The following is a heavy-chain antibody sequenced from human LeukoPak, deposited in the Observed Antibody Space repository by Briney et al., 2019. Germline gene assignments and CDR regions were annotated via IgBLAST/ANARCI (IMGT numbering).Heavy chain of an antibody. V-gene: IGHV4-30-4*01. J-gene: IGHJ4*02. CDR2: IYYSGST. Sequence: PSETLSLTCTVSGGSISSGDYYWSWIRQPPGKGLEWIGYIYYSGSTYYNPSLKSRVTISVDTSKNQFSLKLSSVTAADTAVYYCAREAIVVVPAATYFDYWGQGTLVTVSS. CDR3: AREAIVVVPAATYFDY. CDR1: GGSISSGDYY. D-gene: IGHD2-2*01.